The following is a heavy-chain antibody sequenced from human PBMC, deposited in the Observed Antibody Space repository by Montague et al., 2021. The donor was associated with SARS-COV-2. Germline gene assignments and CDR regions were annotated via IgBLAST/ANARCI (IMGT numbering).Heavy chain of an antibody. CDR2: ISGNSRYL. CDR3: AIATIDF. CDR1: GFIFSTYI. J-gene: IGHJ4*02. V-gene: IGHV3-21*01. Sequence: LSLSCAASGFIFSTYIMNWVRQAPGKGLEWVSSISGNSRYLYYADSVKGRFTISRDNAKNSLYLQMNSLRAEDTAVYYCAIATIDFRGQGTLVSVSS. D-gene: IGHD1-1*01.